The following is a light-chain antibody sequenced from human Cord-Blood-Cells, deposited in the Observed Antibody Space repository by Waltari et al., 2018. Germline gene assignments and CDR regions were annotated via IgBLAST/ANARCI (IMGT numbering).Light chain of an antibody. CDR1: QSVSSSY. CDR2: GAA. J-gene: IGKJ3*01. V-gene: IGKV3-20*01. Sequence: DIVLTQSRGTVSLSPGDRAHLTCRASQSVSSSYVAWNQQKPGQAPRLLIYGAASRATRIPDRFSGSGSGTDFTLTISRLEPEEFAVYYCQQYGSSPFTFGPGTKVDIK. CDR3: QQYGSSPFT.